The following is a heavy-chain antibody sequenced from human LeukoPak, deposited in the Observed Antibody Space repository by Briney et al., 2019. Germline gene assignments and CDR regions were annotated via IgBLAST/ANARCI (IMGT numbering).Heavy chain of an antibody. CDR2: IRSKAYGGTT. D-gene: IGHD2-2*02. Sequence: PGGSLRLSCTASGFTFGDYAMSWFRQAPGKGLEWVGFIRSKAYGGTTEYAASVKGRFTISRDDSKSIAYLQMNSLKTEDTAVYYCAKDGCSSTNCYKGGIDYWGQGTLVTVSS. J-gene: IGHJ4*02. CDR1: GFTFGDYA. CDR3: AKDGCSSTNCYKGGIDY. V-gene: IGHV3-49*03.